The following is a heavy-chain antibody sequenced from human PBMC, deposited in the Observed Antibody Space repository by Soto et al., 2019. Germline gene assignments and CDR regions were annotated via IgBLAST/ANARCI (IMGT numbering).Heavy chain of an antibody. D-gene: IGHD3-10*01. J-gene: IGHJ4*02. CDR2: ISWNSGSI. CDR3: AKDWFRRPTSFDY. V-gene: IGHV3-9*01. Sequence: GGSLRLSCAASGFTFDDYAMHWVRQAPGKGLEWVSGISWNSGSIGYADSVKGRFTISRDNAKNSLYLQMNSLRAEDTALYYCAKDWFRRPTSFDYWGQGTLVTVSS. CDR1: GFTFDDYA.